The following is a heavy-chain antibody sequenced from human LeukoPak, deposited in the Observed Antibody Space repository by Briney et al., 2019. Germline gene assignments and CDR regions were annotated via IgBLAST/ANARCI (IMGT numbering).Heavy chain of an antibody. V-gene: IGHV1-2*06. D-gene: IGHD2-2*01. CDR2: INPNSGGT. CDR3: ARDTVPAAIVNWFDP. CDR1: GYTFTGYY. Sequence: VASVKVSRKASGYTFTGYYMHWVRQAPGQGLEWMGRINPNSGGTNYAQKFQGRVTMTRDTSISTAYMELSRLRSDDTAVYYCARDTVPAAIVNWFDPWGQGTLVTVSS. J-gene: IGHJ5*02.